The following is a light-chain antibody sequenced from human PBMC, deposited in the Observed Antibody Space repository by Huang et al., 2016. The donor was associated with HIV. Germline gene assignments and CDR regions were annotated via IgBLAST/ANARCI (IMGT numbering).Light chain of an antibody. J-gene: IGKJ1*01. CDR2: KAS. Sequence: DIQMTQSPSTRSASVGDRVTITCRASQSISSWLAWYQQKPGKAPKLLIYKASSLESGVPSRFSGRGSGTEFTLTISSLQPDDFATYHCQQYNSFPTWTFGQGTKVEIK. V-gene: IGKV1-5*03. CDR3: QQYNSFPTWT. CDR1: QSISSW.